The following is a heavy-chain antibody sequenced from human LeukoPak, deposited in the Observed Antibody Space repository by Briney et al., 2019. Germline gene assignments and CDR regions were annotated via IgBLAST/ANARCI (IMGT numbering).Heavy chain of an antibody. CDR3: AREPSSMIVVVNPPNAFDI. CDR2: MNPNSGNT. CDR1: GYTFTSYD. Sequence: ASVKVSCKASGYTFTSYDINWVRQATGQGLEWMGWMNPNSGNTGYAQKFQGRVTITRNTSISTAYMELSSLRSEDTAVYYCAREPSSMIVVVNPPNAFDIWGQGTMVTVSS. V-gene: IGHV1-8*03. D-gene: IGHD3-22*01. J-gene: IGHJ3*02.